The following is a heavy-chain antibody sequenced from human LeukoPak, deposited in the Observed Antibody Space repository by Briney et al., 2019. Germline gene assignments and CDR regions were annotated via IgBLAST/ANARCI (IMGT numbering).Heavy chain of an antibody. D-gene: IGHD6-13*01. Sequence: SETLSLTCTVSGGSLRSTNYSWGWIRQPPGKGLEWIGSIHYSGSTYYNPSLKSRVTISGDTSNQFSLKLSSVTAADTAMYYCARLSIAADGGYWGQGTLVTVSS. CDR2: IHYSGST. CDR3: ARLSIAADGGY. J-gene: IGHJ4*02. V-gene: IGHV4-39*01. CDR1: GGSLRSTNYS.